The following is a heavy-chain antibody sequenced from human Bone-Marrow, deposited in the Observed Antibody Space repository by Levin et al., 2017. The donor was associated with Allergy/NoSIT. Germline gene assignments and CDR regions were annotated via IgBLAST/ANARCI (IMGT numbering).Heavy chain of an antibody. J-gene: IGHJ6*02. V-gene: IGHV1-46*01. D-gene: IGHD3-3*01. Sequence: GGSLRLSCKASGYTFTSYYMHWVRQAPGQGLEWMGIINPSGGSTSYAQKFQGRVTMTRDTSTSTVYMELSSLRSEDTAVYYCARENITIFGVVTSPLMDVWGQGTTVTVSS. CDR2: INPSGGST. CDR3: ARENITIFGVVTSPLMDV. CDR1: GYTFTSYY.